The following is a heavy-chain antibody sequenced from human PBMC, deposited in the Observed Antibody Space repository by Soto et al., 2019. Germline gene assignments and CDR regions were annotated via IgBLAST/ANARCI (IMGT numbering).Heavy chain of an antibody. Sequence: GASVKVSCKASGSTFNSYRINWVRQAPGQGLEWVGGIVPIYRTADYAQEFQGRVTITADESARTAYMELRSLKSRDTAVYYCVRDSGAKLSSSWGPGTLVTVSS. CDR1: GSTFNSYR. CDR2: IVPIYRTA. D-gene: IGHD6-13*01. V-gene: IGHV1-69*13. J-gene: IGHJ4*02. CDR3: VRDSGAKLSSS.